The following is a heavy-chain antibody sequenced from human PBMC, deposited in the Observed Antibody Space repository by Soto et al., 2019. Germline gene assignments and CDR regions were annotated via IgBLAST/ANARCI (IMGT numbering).Heavy chain of an antibody. CDR3: ARDGPYYYASRMDV. CDR2: LHSGGDT. D-gene: IGHD3-10*01. CDR1: GIPVSSNY. Sequence: SGGGLVPPGGSLRLSCVASGIPVSSNYMTWVRQAPGKGLEWVSVLHSGGDTYYANSVKGRFTISRHDSTNTLFLQMNSLTAEDTAVYYCARDGPYYYASRMDVWGQGTTVTVSS. V-gene: IGHV3-53*04. J-gene: IGHJ6*02.